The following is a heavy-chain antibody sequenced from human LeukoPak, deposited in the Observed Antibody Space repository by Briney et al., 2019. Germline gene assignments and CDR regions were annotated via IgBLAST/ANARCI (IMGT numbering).Heavy chain of an antibody. D-gene: IGHD2-15*01. CDR1: GFTFSSYG. V-gene: IGHV3-23*01. Sequence: GGSLRVSCAASGFTFSSYGMSWVRQAPGKGLEWVSAISGSGGSTYYADSVKGRFTISRDNSKNTLYLQMNSLRAEDTAVYYCAKSPRYCSGGSCYGPLDYWGQGTLVTVSS. CDR2: ISGSGGST. CDR3: AKSPRYCSGGSCYGPLDY. J-gene: IGHJ4*02.